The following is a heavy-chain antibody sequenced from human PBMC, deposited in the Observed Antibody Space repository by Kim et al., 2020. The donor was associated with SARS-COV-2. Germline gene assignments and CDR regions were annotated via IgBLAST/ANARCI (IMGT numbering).Heavy chain of an antibody. D-gene: IGHD6-19*01. Sequence: GGSLRLSCSASGFTFSSYAMHWVRQAPGKGLEYVSAISSNGGSTYYADSVKGRFTISRDNSKNTLYLQMSSLRAEDTAVYYCVKMGEQWLARPNDYWGQGTLVTVSS. J-gene: IGHJ4*02. CDR3: VKMGEQWLARPNDY. V-gene: IGHV3-64D*09. CDR1: GFTFSSYA. CDR2: ISSNGGST.